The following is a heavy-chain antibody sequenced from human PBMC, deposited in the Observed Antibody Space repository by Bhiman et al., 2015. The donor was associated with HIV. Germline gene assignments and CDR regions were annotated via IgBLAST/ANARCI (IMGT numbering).Heavy chain of an antibody. Sequence: VQLVESGGGVVQPGRSLRLSCAASGFTFSNYGMHWVRQAPGKGLEWVSYISSSGGTTYYVDSVKGRFTISRDNAKNSLYLQMNSLRAEDTAVYYCARRGYSGYEAHFDYWGQGNAGHRLL. CDR2: ISSSGGTT. D-gene: IGHD5-12*01. CDR1: GFTFSNYG. V-gene: IGHV3-48*04. CDR3: ARRGYSGYEAHFDY. J-gene: IGHJ4*02.